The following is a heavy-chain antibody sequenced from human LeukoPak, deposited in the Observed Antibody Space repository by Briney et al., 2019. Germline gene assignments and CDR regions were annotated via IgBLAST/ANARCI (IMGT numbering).Heavy chain of an antibody. CDR2: ISAYNGNT. V-gene: IGHV1-18*01. Sequence: ASVTVSCKASGYTFTSYGISWVRQAPGQGLVWMGWISAYNGNTNYAQKLQGRVTMTTDTSTSTAYMELRSLRSDDTAVYYCARARLYSSGWYEEYYFDYWGQGTLVTVSS. CDR1: GYTFTSYG. J-gene: IGHJ4*02. CDR3: ARARLYSSGWYEEYYFDY. D-gene: IGHD6-19*01.